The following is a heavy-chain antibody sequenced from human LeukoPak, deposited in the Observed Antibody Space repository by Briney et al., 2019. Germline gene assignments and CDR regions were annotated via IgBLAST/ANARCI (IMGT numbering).Heavy chain of an antibody. V-gene: IGHV1-18*01. J-gene: IGHJ6*03. D-gene: IGHD2-15*01. CDR2: ISAYNGNT. CDR1: GYTFTSYG. CDR3: ARDSDIVVVVAATYMDV. Sequence: ATVKVSCKASGYTFTSYGISWVRQAPGQGLEWMGWISAYNGNTNYAQKLQGRVTMTTDTSTSTAYMELRSLRSDDTAVYYCARDSDIVVVVAATYMDVCGKGTTVTVSS.